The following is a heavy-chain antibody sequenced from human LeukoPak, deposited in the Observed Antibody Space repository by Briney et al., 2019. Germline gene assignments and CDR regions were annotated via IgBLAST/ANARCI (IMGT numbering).Heavy chain of an antibody. CDR1: GFTFGSFG. Sequence: GSLRLSCAASGFTFGSFGMHWVRQPPGKGLEWVASLRYDGRSEFYADSVQGRFIISRDTSKNTLYLQMNSLKVEDTALYYCAKVQDLYCSGASCSSTLDYWGQGTLVTVSS. CDR2: LRYDGRSE. D-gene: IGHD2-15*01. V-gene: IGHV3-30*02. J-gene: IGHJ4*02. CDR3: AKVQDLYCSGASCSSTLDY.